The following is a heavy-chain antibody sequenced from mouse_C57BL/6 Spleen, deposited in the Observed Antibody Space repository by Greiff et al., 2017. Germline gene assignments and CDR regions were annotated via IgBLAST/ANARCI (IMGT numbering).Heavy chain of an antibody. V-gene: IGHV1-39*01. J-gene: IGHJ1*03. CDR2: INPNYGTT. D-gene: IGHD2-2*01. CDR1: GYSFTDYN. CDR3: ARYGYPNGDFDV. Sequence: EVKLQESGPELVKPGASVKISCKASGYSFTDYNMNWVKQSNGKSLEWIGVINPNYGTTSYNQKFKGKATLTVDQSSSTAYMQLNSLTSEDSAVYYCARYGYPNGDFDVWGTGTTVTVSS.